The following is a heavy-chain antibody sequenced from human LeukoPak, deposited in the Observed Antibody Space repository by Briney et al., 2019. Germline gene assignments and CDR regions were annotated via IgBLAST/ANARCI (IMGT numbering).Heavy chain of an antibody. V-gene: IGHV3-66*04. CDR2: IYNTGST. Sequence: GGSLRLSCAASGFTVSTNCMIWVRQPPGKGLEWVSVIYNTGSTYNADSVKGRFTISRDNAKNTLYLQMNSLRAEDTAVYYCARQPDYWGQGTLVTVSS. CDR3: ARQPDY. J-gene: IGHJ4*02. CDR1: GFTVSTNC.